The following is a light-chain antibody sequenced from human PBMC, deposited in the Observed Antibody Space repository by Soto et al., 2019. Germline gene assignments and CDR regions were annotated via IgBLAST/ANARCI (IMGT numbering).Light chain of an antibody. CDR2: DND. Sequence: QSVLTQPPSVSAAPGQKVSISCSGSSSNIGRNSVCWYQQFPGTAPKLLIYDNDKRPSGIPDRFPGSQSGTSATLGITGLQTGDDADYYCGTWDSSLSVGVFGGGTKLTVL. V-gene: IGLV1-51*01. CDR1: SSNIGRNS. CDR3: GTWDSSLSVGV. J-gene: IGLJ2*01.